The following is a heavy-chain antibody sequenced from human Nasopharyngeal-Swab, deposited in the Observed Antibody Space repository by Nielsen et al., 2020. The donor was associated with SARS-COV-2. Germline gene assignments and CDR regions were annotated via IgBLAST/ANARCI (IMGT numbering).Heavy chain of an antibody. D-gene: IGHD5-18*01. V-gene: IGHV3-30-3*01. Sequence: GESLKISCAASGFTFSSYAMHWVRQAPGKGLEWVAVISHDGSNKYYADSVKGRFTISRDNSKNTLYLQMNSLRAEDTAVYYCAREGGRYSYGQAFDYWGQGTLVTVSS. J-gene: IGHJ4*02. CDR1: GFTFSSYA. CDR2: ISHDGSNK. CDR3: AREGGRYSYGQAFDY.